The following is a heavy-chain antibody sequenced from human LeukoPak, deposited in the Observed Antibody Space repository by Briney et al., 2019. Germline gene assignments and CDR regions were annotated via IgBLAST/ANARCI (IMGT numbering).Heavy chain of an antibody. V-gene: IGHV3-30-3*01. CDR3: ARDGPYYGIDY. J-gene: IGHJ4*02. Sequence: GRSLRLSCAASGFTFSSYAMHWVRQAPGKGPEWVAVISYDGSNKYYADSVKGRFTISRDNSKNTLYLQMNSLRAEDTAVYYCARDGPYYGIDYWGQGTLVTVSS. CDR1: GFTFSSYA. CDR2: ISYDGSNK. D-gene: IGHD1-26*01.